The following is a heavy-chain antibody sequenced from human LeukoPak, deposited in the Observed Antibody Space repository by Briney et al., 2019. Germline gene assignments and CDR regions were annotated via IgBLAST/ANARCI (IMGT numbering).Heavy chain of an antibody. CDR1: GDSVSSNSAA. J-gene: IGHJ3*01. V-gene: IGHV6-1*01. CDR3: SRFRDSTPVATDAFDV. Sequence: SQTLSLTSAISGDSVSSNSAAWNWIRQSPSRGLEWLARTYYRSKWYSDYAAPVKSRVTINPDTSKNQFSLQLNSVTPEDTAVYYCSRFRDSTPVATDAFDVWGQGTRVTVAS. CDR2: TYYRSKWYS. D-gene: IGHD4-23*01.